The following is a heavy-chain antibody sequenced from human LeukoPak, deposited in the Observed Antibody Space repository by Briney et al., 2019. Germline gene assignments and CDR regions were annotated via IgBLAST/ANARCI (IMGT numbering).Heavy chain of an antibody. CDR3: ARDRATIDY. V-gene: IGHV1-46*01. CDR1: GYTFTSYC. D-gene: IGHD5-12*01. Sequence: GASVKVSCKASGYTFTSYCMHWVRQAPGQGLEWMGIINPSGGSTSYAQKFQGRVTMTRDMSTSTVYMELSSLRSGDTAVYYCARDRATIDYWGQGTLVTVSS. CDR2: INPSGGST. J-gene: IGHJ4*02.